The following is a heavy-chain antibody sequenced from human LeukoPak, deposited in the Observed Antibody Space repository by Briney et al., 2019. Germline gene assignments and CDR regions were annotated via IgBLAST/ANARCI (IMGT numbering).Heavy chain of an antibody. V-gene: IGHV4-4*07. Sequence: PSETLSLTCTVSGGSISSYYWSWIRQPAAPGLERMGRIDTSGNTNYKPSLKSRVTMSVDTSKNQFSLKLSSVTAADTAVYYCARVSSSWYQDWYFDLWGRGTLVTVSS. CDR3: ARVSSSWYQDWYFDL. D-gene: IGHD6-13*01. CDR1: GGSISSYY. J-gene: IGHJ2*01. CDR2: IDTSGNT.